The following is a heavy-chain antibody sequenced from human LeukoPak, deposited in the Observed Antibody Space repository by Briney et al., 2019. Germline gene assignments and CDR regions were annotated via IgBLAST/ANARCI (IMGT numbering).Heavy chain of an antibody. D-gene: IGHD6-13*01. CDR1: GGSFSGYY. CDR2: INHSGST. J-gene: IGHJ4*02. CDR3: ARGPQTIAAAGGYYFDY. Sequence: PSETLSLTCAVYGGSFSGYYWSWIRQPPGKGLEWIGEINHSGSTNYNPSLKSRVTISVDTSKNQFSLKLSSVTAADTAVYYCARGPQTIAAAGGYYFDYWGQGTLATVSS. V-gene: IGHV4-34*01.